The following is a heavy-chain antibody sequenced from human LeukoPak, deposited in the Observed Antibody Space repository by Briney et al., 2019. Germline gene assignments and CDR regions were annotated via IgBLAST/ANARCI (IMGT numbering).Heavy chain of an antibody. D-gene: IGHD6-13*01. CDR2: ISISGST. Sequence: SETLSLTCTVSGDSISSYYWSWIRQPAGKGLEWIGRISISGSTNYNPSLKSRVTISVDKSKNQFSLKLTSVTAADTAVYYCARDRDSSNWYTDYWGQGTLVTASS. J-gene: IGHJ4*02. CDR3: ARDRDSSNWYTDY. CDR1: GDSISSYY. V-gene: IGHV4-4*07.